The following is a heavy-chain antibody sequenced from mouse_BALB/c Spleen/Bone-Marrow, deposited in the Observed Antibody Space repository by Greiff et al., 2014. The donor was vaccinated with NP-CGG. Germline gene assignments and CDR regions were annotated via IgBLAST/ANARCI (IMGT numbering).Heavy chain of an antibody. CDR3: AKLNWDEGDY. D-gene: IGHD4-1*01. Sequence: VKLEESGPGLVAPSQSLSITCTVSGFSLTDYGVSWIRQPPGKGLEWLGVIWGGGITYYNSALKSRLSISKDNSRSQVFLKMNSRQTDDTAMYYCAKLNWDEGDYWGQGTTLTVSS. V-gene: IGHV2-6-5*01. CDR1: GFSLTDYG. J-gene: IGHJ2*01. CDR2: IWGGGIT.